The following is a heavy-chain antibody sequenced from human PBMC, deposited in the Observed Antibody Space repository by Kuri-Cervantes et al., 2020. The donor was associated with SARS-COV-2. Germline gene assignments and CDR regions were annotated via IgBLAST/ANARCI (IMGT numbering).Heavy chain of an antibody. CDR3: ARERSYYDFWSGYSDNWFDP. V-gene: IGHV3-30-3*01. CDR2: ISYDGSNK. J-gene: IGHJ5*02. CDR1: GFTFSSYA. Sequence: GESLKISCAASGFTFSSYAMHWVRQAPGKGLEWVAVISYDGSNKYYADSVKGRFTISRDSSKNTLYLQMNSLRAEDTAVYYCARERSYYDFWSGYSDNWFDPWGQGTLVTVSS. D-gene: IGHD3-3*01.